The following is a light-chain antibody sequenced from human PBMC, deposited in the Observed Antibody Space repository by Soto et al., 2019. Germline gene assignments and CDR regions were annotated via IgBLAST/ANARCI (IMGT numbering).Light chain of an antibody. Sequence: DIQLTQSPSFLSASVEDRVTISCRASYDISSSLAWYQQEPGKPPKLLIYDSSTLQTGVPSRFTGSGSGRKFTLTISCLQFGDFATEFCQQLSHYPYTFGQGTKLEI. CDR3: QQLSHYPYT. V-gene: IGKV1-9*01. CDR2: DSS. CDR1: YDISSS. J-gene: IGKJ2*01.